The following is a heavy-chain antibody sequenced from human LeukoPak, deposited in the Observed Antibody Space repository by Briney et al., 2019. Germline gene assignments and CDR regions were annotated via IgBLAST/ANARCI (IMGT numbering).Heavy chain of an antibody. CDR2: INHSGST. D-gene: IGHD1-1*01. V-gene: IGHV4-34*01. J-gene: IGHJ6*03. CDR1: GGSFSGYY. Sequence: PSETLSLTCAVYGGSFSGYYWSWIRQPPGKGLEWIGEINHSGSTNYNPSLKSRVTISVDTSKNQFSLKLSSVTAADTAVYYCAGGTNELSSRRYYYYYYMDVWGKGTTVTVSS. CDR3: AGGTNELSSRRYYYYYYMDV.